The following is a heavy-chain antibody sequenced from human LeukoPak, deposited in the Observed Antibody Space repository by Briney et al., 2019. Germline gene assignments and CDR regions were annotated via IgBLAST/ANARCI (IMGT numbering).Heavy chain of an antibody. CDR3: TTDYGGDSFEY. J-gene: IGHJ4*02. V-gene: IGHV3-15*04. CDR2: IESKSDGGTT. D-gene: IGHD4-23*01. CDR1: GFTFSSAW. Sequence: PGGSLRLSCAASGFTFSSAWMSWVRQVPGKGLEWVGRIESKSDGGTTDYAAPVKGRFTISRDDSRNTVYLQMNSLKTEDTAVFYCTTDYGGDSFEYWGQGTLVTVSS.